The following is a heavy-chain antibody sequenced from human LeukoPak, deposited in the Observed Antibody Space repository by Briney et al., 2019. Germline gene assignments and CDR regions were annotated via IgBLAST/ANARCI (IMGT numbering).Heavy chain of an antibody. CDR2: TGNKANGYTT. V-gene: IGHV3-72*01. CDR1: GFTFSSYG. Sequence: GGSLRLSCAASGFTFSSYGMHWVRQAPGKGLEWVGRTGNKANGYTTVYAASVKDRFSISRDDSKNSLYLQMNSLKSEDTAVYFCARAMSLRYLDPWGQGTLVTVSS. D-gene: IGHD2-2*02. CDR3: ARAMSLRYLDP. J-gene: IGHJ5*02.